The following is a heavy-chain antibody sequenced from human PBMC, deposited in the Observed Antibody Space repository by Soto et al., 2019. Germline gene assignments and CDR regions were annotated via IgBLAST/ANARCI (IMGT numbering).Heavy chain of an antibody. CDR1: GFTFSNYG. CDR3: AAYYDFLTGFDP. CDR2: ISGSGGST. V-gene: IGHV3-23*01. D-gene: IGHD3-9*01. Sequence: EVQLLESGVGLVQPGGSLRLSCSASGFTFSNYGMSWVRQAPRKGLEWVSDISGSGGSTYYADSVKGRFTISRDNSKNTLYLQMNSLRVEDTAVYYCAAYYDFLTGFDPWGQGTLVTVSS. J-gene: IGHJ5*02.